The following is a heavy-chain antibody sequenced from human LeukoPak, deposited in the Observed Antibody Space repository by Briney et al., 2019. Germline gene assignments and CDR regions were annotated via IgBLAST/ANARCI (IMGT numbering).Heavy chain of an antibody. J-gene: IGHJ5*02. Sequence: GGSLRLSCAASGFTFSSYDMSWVRQAPGKGLERVGFIRSKAYGGTTEYAASVKGRFTISRDDSKSIAYLQMNSLKTEDTAVYYCTRSVSMIVVVTPDRWGQGTLVTVSS. CDR3: TRSVSMIVVVTPDR. CDR1: GFTFSSYD. CDR2: IRSKAYGGTT. D-gene: IGHD3-22*01. V-gene: IGHV3-49*04.